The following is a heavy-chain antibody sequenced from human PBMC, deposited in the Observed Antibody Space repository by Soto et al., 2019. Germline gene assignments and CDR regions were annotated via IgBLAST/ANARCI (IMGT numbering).Heavy chain of an antibody. CDR2: INGGRT. V-gene: IGHV3-23*01. CDR3: ATHGWDL. Sequence: EVQLLESGGGLVQPGGSLRLSCAASGFTFSRSDMSWVRQAPGKGLEWVSAINGGRTFYGASVEGRFTVSRDDSKDTLYLQMNSLRVDDTAIYYCATHGWDLWGQGTLVTVSS. CDR1: GFTFSRSD. J-gene: IGHJ5*02. D-gene: IGHD6-19*01.